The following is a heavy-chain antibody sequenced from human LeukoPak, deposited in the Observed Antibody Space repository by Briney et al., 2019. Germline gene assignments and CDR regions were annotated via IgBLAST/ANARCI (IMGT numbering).Heavy chain of an antibody. D-gene: IGHD5-18*01. V-gene: IGHV1-2*02. J-gene: IGHJ5*02. CDR2: IKPNSGGT. CDR1: GYTFTGYY. CDR3: AREENVDTSMVGNWFDP. Sequence: WASMKVSCKASGYTFTGYYMQWVRQAPGQGLEWMGWIKPNSGGTNHAQTFKGRVTMTKDTSISRAYMELSRLRSADAALYYWAREENVDTSMVGNWFDPWGQGTLVTVSS.